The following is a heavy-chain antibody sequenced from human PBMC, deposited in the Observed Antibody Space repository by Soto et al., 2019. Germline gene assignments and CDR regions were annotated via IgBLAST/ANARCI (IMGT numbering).Heavy chain of an antibody. D-gene: IGHD6-19*01. CDR1: GFTFSNYA. CDR3: VREGSGWYYRGSFDC. Sequence: EVQVLESGGGLVRPGGSLRLSCAASGFTFSNYAMNWVRQAPGKGLEWVSVISGSGGGAYYADSVQGRFTISRDNSKNTRYRQMNRLIAEDTAIYYCVREGSGWYYRGSFDCWGRGTMVTDSS. V-gene: IGHV3-23*01. J-gene: IGHJ3*01. CDR2: ISGSGGGA.